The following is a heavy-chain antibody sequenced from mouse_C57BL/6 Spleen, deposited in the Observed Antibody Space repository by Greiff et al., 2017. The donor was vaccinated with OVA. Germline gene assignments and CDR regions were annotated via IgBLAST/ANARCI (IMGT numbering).Heavy chain of an antibody. J-gene: IGHJ2*01. CDR2: IYPGNGDT. CDR3: AWLYYGYDGDYFDY. V-gene: IGHV1-80*01. Sequence: QVQLQQSGAELVKPGASVKISCKASGYAFSSYWMNWVKQRPGKGLEWIGQIYPGNGDTNYNGKFKGKATLTADKSSSTAYMQLSSLTSEDSAVYVCAWLYYGYDGDYFDYWGQGTTLTVSS. CDR1: GYAFSSYW. D-gene: IGHD2-2*01.